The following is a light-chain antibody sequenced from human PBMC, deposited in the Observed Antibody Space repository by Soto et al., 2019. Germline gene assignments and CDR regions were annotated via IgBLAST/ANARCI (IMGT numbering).Light chain of an antibody. V-gene: IGKV3-11*01. J-gene: IGKJ4*01. CDR1: QSVSSY. Sequence: EIVLTQSPGTLSLSPGDRATLSCRASQSVSSYLAWYQQKPGKAPRLLIYDASTRATGIPARFSGSGSGTDFTLTISSLEPEDFAVYYCQHRSDFPLTFGGGTKVEI. CDR3: QHRSDFPLT. CDR2: DAS.